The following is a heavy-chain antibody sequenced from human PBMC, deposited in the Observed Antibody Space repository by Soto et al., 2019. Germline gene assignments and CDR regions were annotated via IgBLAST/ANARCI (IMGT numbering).Heavy chain of an antibody. CDR3: ATGRISRGLDV. V-gene: IGHV4-59*12. Sequence: SETLSLTCSVSGGTIISYYCICIRQPPGKGLEWIGYIYSRGTTSYNPSLKSRATILVDTSKNQFSLRLTSVTATDTAVYYCATGRISRGLDVWGQGTTVTVSS. CDR1: GGTIISYY. J-gene: IGHJ6*02. CDR2: IYSRGTT.